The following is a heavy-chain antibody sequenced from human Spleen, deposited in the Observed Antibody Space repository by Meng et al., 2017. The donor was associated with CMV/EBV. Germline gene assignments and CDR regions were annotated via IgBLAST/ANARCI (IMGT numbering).Heavy chain of an antibody. Sequence: SSKASGYTFADYAMHWGRQAPGQGREWMGKSNPSGGSTNYAQKFQGRVTMTRDTSTTKVYMELSSVRSEDTAVYYCATEGNSGSLDYWGQGTLVTVSS. D-gene: IGHD1-26*01. V-gene: IGHV1-46*01. CDR2: SNPSGGST. CDR1: GYTFADYA. J-gene: IGHJ4*02. CDR3: ATEGNSGSLDY.